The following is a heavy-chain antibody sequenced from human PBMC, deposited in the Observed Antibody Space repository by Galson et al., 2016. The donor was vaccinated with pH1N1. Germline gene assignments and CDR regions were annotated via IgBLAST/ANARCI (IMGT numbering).Heavy chain of an antibody. CDR2: IWYDGSVT. CDR1: GFTFNNYG. D-gene: IGHD4-17*01. Sequence: SLRLSCAASGFTFNNYGMHWVRQAPGKGLEWVARIWYDGSVTYHADSVMGRFTISRDNSKNTLYLQMNSLRAEDTAVYYCAKERHGDYALLYGMDVWGQGTTVIVSS. CDR3: AKERHGDYALLYGMDV. V-gene: IGHV3-33*06. J-gene: IGHJ6*02.